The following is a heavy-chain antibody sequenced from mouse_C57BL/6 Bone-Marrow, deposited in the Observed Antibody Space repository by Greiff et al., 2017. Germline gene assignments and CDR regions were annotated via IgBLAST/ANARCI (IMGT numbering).Heavy chain of an antibody. J-gene: IGHJ1*03. D-gene: IGHD1-1*01. CDR3: ARWHYGSSPCFDV. CDR2: IHPNSGST. V-gene: IGHV1-64*01. CDR1: GYTFTSYW. Sequence: QVQLQQPGAELVKPGASVKLSCKASGYTFTSYWMHWVKQRPGQGLEWIGMIHPNSGSTNYNEKFKSKATLTVDKSSSTAYMQLSSLTSEDSAVYYGARWHYGSSPCFDVWGTGTTVTVSS.